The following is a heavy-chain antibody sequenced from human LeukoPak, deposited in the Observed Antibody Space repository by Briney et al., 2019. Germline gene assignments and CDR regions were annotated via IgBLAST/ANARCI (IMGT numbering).Heavy chain of an antibody. CDR2: ISGSGGTT. V-gene: IGHV3-23*01. J-gene: IGHJ3*02. D-gene: IGHD2-2*01. Sequence: GGSLRLSCAASGFNFRAYAMTWVRQAPGKGLDWVSGISGSGGTTYYADSVRGRFTISRDNSKNTVYLQLNNLRAEDTAVYYCAKDGVATQHALDIWGHGTMVTVSS. CDR3: AKDGVATQHALDI. CDR1: GFNFRAYA.